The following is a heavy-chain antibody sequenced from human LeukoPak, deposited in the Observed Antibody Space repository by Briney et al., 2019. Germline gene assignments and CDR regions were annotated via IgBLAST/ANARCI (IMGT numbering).Heavy chain of an antibody. CDR3: ASIPPPHYDISMDY. D-gene: IGHD3-16*01. CDR2: IYYSGST. V-gene: IGHV4-39*01. CDR1: VGSLSSSSYY. J-gene: IGHJ4*02. Sequence: PSETLSLTCTVSVGSLSSSSYYWGWIRQPPGKGLEWIGSIYYSGSTYYNPSLKSRVTISVDTSKNQFSLKLSSVTAADTAVYYCASIPPPHYDISMDYWGQGTLVTVSS.